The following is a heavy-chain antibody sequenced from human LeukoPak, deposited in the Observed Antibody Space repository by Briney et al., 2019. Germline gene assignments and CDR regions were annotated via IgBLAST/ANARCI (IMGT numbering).Heavy chain of an antibody. CDR3: ARDFRSRVLIYGSGSPYDY. CDR1: GYTFTSYY. V-gene: IGHV1-18*01. D-gene: IGHD3-10*01. CDR2: ISAYNGNT. Sequence: ASVKVSCKTSGYTFTSYYLHWVRQAPGQGLEWMGWISAYNGNTNYAQKLQGRVTMTTDTSTSTAYMELRSLRSDDTAVYYCARDFRSRVLIYGSGSPYDYWGQGTLVTVSS. J-gene: IGHJ4*02.